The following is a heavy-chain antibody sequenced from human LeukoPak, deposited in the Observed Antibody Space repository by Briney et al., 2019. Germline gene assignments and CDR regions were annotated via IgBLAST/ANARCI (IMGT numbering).Heavy chain of an antibody. CDR3: AKQGFGC. J-gene: IGHJ4*02. V-gene: IGHV3-23*01. CDR1: GFILSSYA. CDR2: ISGSADST. Sequence: QPGRSLRLSCAASGFILSSYAMSWVRQAPGEGLEWVSTISGSADSTNYAEAVKGRFTISRDNSKNTMYLQMNSLRAEDTAVYYCAKQGFGCWGQGTLVTVSS.